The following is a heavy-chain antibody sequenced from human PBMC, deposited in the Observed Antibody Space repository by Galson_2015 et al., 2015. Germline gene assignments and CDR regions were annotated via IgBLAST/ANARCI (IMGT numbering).Heavy chain of an antibody. D-gene: IGHD2-2*01. CDR2: ISPIFGTP. V-gene: IGHV1-69*13. Sequence: SVKVSCKASGGTFSSFAVSWVRQTPGQGLEWMGGISPIFGTPYYAQKFQGRVTITADGSTSTAHMEMSSLRSEDTAVYYCARERNTVSTIPGYYYYYMDVWGKGTTVTVSS. CDR1: GGTFSSFA. J-gene: IGHJ6*03. CDR3: ARERNTVSTIPGYYYYYMDV.